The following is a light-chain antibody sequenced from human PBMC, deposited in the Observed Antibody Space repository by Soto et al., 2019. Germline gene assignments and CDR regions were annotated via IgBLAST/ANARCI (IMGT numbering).Light chain of an antibody. CDR3: HQYGSSPLT. V-gene: IGKV3-20*01. CDR2: TAS. CDR1: QRVGSNY. Sequence: EIVLTQSPGSLSLSPGERVSLSCRASQRVGSNYLAWFQQKPGQTPRLLISTASIRATGIPDRFSGSGSGTDFTLTISRLEPEDFAVYYCHQYGSSPLTLGQGTRLEIK. J-gene: IGKJ5*01.